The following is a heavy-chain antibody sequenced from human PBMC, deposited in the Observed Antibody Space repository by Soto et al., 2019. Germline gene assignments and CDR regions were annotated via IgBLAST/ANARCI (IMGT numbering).Heavy chain of an antibody. J-gene: IGHJ4*02. CDR1: GYSFSNYW. D-gene: IGHD6-19*01. CDR2: INGGDSDT. V-gene: IGHV5-51*01. CDR3: ARPDSNGWYQN. Sequence: PGESLKISCSGSGYSFSNYWVAWVRQMPGKGLEWMAIINGGDSDTRYSPSFQGQVTVSADKSIGTAYLQWNSLKASDTAIYYCARPDSNGWYQNWGQGTQVTVYS.